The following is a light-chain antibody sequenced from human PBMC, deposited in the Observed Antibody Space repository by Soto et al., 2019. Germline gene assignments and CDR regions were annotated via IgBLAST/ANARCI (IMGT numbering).Light chain of an antibody. V-gene: IGKV3-11*01. CDR1: QSVRSN. Sequence: IVLTQSPATLSLSPGERATLSCRASQSVRSNLAWFQQKPGQAPRLLIYDASNRATGIPARFSGSGSGTDFTLTISRLEPEDFAVYYCEQYGSSPRTFGQGTKVDIK. J-gene: IGKJ1*01. CDR3: EQYGSSPRT. CDR2: DAS.